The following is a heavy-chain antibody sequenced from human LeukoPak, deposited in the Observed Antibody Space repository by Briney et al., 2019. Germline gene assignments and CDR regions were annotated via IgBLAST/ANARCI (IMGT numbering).Heavy chain of an antibody. D-gene: IGHD2-2*01. V-gene: IGHV4-38-2*01. CDR1: GYSISSGYY. CDR3: ARQLFTTSRHFDS. J-gene: IGHJ4*02. Sequence: PSDTLSLTCGVSGYSISSGYYWGWIRQPPGKGLQWIGTIYHTGSTYYKPSLKSRVTISVDTSKNEFSLKLSSVTAADTAVYYCARQLFTTSRHFDSWGQGTLVTVSS. CDR2: IYHTGST.